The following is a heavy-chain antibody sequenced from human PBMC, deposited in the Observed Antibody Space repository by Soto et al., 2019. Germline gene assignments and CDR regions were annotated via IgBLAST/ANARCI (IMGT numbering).Heavy chain of an antibody. Sequence: EVQLVESGGGLVKPGGSLRLSCAASGFTVSNAWMSWVRQSPGKGLEWVGRIKSKTDGGTTDYAAPMKGRFTISRDDSKNTLYLQMNSLKTEDTAVYYCTTLYYDILTGHGLFDYWGQGTLVTVSS. CDR3: TTLYYDILTGHGLFDY. V-gene: IGHV3-15*01. CDR1: GFTVSNAW. CDR2: IKSKTDGGTT. J-gene: IGHJ4*02. D-gene: IGHD3-9*01.